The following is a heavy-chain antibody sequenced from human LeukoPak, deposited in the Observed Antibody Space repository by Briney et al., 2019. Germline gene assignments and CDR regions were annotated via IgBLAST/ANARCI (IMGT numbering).Heavy chain of an antibody. CDR2: ISSGSSTI. CDR1: GFTFSSFS. V-gene: IGHV3-48*04. Sequence: GGSLRLSCAVSGFTFSSFSMNWVRQAPGKGLEWVSYISSGSSTIYYADSVKGRFTISRDNAKNSLYLQMNSLRAEDTAVYYCARDKIKGYWGQGTLVTASS. CDR3: ARDKIKGY. J-gene: IGHJ4*02.